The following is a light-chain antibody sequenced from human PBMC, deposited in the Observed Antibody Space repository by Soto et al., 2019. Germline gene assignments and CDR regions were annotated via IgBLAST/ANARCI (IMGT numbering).Light chain of an antibody. V-gene: IGKV3-20*01. CDR2: GAS. CDR3: QQYGSSPLT. J-gene: IGKJ4*01. Sequence: EIVLTQSPGTLSLSPGERATLSCRASQSVSNTYLAWYQQKPGQAPRLLISGASSRATGISDRFSGSGSGTDFTLNISRLEPEDFAVYYCQQYGSSPLTFGGGTKVEIK. CDR1: QSVSNTY.